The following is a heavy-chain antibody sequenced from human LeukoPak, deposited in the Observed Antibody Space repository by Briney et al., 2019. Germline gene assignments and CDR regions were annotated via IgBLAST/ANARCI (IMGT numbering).Heavy chain of an antibody. CDR3: ARGEGETAMVTNFDY. J-gene: IGHJ4*02. V-gene: IGHV7-4-1*02. Sequence: GASVKVSCKASGYTFTSYGMNWVRQAPGQGLEWMGWINTNTGNPTYAQGFTGRFVFSLDTSVSTAYLQISSLKAEDTAVYYCARGEGETAMVTNFDYWGQGTLFTVSS. D-gene: IGHD5-18*01. CDR1: GYTFTSYG. CDR2: INTNTGNP.